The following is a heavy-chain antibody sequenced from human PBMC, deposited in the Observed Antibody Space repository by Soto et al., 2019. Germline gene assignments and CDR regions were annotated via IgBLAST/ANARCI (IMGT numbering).Heavy chain of an antibody. V-gene: IGHV1-18*04. D-gene: IGHD3-22*01. CDR2: ISAYNGNT. CDR3: ARSGYYGSSGYSTY. Sequence: GASVKVSCKASGYTFTSYGISWVRQAPGQGLEWMGWISAYNGNTNYAQKLQGRVTMTRDTSTSTAYMELRSLRSDDSAVYYCARSGYYGSSGYSTYWGQGTLVTVSS. CDR1: GYTFTSYG. J-gene: IGHJ4*02.